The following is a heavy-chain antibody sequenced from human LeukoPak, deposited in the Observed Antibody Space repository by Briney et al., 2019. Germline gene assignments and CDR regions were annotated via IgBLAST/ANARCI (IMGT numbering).Heavy chain of an antibody. CDR2: IWHDGTYI. J-gene: IGHJ4*02. V-gene: IGHV3-33*01. D-gene: IGHD3-22*01. Sequence: GGPLRLSCPASGFTFSDYTMQWLRQAPGKGLEWVAVIWHDGTYISYGDSVRGRFTISRDNPKNTLYLQMNSLRAEDTAVYYCYDSSGYWGQGTLVTVSS. CDR3: YDSSGY. CDR1: GFTFSDYT.